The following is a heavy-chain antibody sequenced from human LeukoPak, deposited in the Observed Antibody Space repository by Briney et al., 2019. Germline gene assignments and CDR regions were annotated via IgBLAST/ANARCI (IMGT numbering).Heavy chain of an antibody. CDR3: AREIPSSSGYYYYYYMDV. CDR2: IYYSGST. D-gene: IGHD6-6*01. J-gene: IGHJ6*03. Sequence: PSETLSLTCTVSGGSISSGGYYWSWIRQHLGKGLEWIGYIYYSGSTYYNPSLKSRVTISVDTSKNQFSLKLSSVTAADTAVYYCAREIPSSSGYYYYYYMDVWGKGTTVTVSS. V-gene: IGHV4-31*03. CDR1: GGSISSGGYY.